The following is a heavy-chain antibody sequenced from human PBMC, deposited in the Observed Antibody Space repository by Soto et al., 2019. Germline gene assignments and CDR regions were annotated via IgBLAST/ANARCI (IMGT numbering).Heavy chain of an antibody. J-gene: IGHJ4*02. CDR3: ARDRCSATSCEADF. CDR1: GYTFSNYG. Sequence: QVKVVQPGAEVKKPGASVKLSCRTSGYTFSNYGISWVRQAPGQGLEWMGWISGYNSDTNYAQKFQGRVTLTTDTLTSTVYMELGGLRSDDTAVYYCARDRCSATSCEADFWGQGTLVTVSS. V-gene: IGHV1-18*01. CDR2: ISGYNSDT. D-gene: IGHD2-2*01.